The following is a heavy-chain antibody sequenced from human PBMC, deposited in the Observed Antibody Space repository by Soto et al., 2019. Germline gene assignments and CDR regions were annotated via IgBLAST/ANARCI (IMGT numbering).Heavy chain of an antibody. Sequence: QVQLQESGPGLVKPSQTLSLTCTVSGGSISSGGYYWSWIRQHPGKGLEWIGYIYYSGSTYYNPSLKSRVTRSVETSKNQFSLKLSCVTAADKAVYYCASHSGGSGGTEYFQHWGQGTLVTVSS. V-gene: IGHV4-31*03. CDR1: GGSISSGGYY. J-gene: IGHJ1*01. CDR3: ASHSGGSGGTEYFQH. CDR2: IYYSGST. D-gene: IGHD6-25*01.